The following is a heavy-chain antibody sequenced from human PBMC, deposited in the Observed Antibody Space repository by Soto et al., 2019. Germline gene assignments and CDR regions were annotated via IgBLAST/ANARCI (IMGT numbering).Heavy chain of an antibody. CDR3: ARPSGYDQYYYYYYCMDV. J-gene: IGHJ6*02. V-gene: IGHV1-69*13. CDR2: IFPIFGTA. D-gene: IGHD5-12*01. CDR1: GGTFSSYA. Sequence: SVKVSCKASGGTFSSYAISWVRQAPGQGLEWLGGIFPIFGTANYAQKFQGRVTITADESTSTAYMELSSLRSEDTAVYYCARPSGYDQYYYYYYCMDVWGQGTTVTVSS.